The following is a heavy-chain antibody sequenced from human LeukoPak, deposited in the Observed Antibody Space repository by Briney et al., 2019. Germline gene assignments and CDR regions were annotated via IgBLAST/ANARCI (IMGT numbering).Heavy chain of an antibody. CDR2: IGSVGDT. D-gene: IGHD3-10*01. V-gene: IGHV3-13*04. CDR1: GITLSGYD. J-gene: IGHJ4*02. CDR3: VRGIGNYYDSGASDC. Sequence: PGGSLRLSCAACGITLSGYDMHWVRQSTGKGLEWVSGIGSVGDTYYAGSVKGRFTISREDAKKSLYLQMNSLRAGDRAVYYCVRGIGNYYDSGASDCWGQGTRVTVAP.